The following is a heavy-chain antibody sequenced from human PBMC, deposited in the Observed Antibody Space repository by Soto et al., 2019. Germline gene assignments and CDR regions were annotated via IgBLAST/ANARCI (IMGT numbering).Heavy chain of an antibody. Sequence: ASVKVSCKASGYTFTSYAMHWVRQAPGQRLEWMGWINAGNGNTKYSQKFQGRVTITRDTSTSTAYMELSSLRSEDTAVYYCARIGSRHEFDYWGQGTLVTVSS. J-gene: IGHJ4*02. V-gene: IGHV1-3*01. CDR3: ARIGSRHEFDY. CDR2: INAGNGNT. CDR1: GYTFTSYA.